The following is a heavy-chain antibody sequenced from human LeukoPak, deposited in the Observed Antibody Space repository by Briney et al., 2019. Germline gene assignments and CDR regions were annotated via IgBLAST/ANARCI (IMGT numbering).Heavy chain of an antibody. J-gene: IGHJ4*02. D-gene: IGHD4-17*01. Sequence: PGGSLRLSCAASGFTFSSYSMNWVRQAPGKGLEWVSSISSSSSYIYYADLVKGRFTISRDNAKNSLYLQMNSLRAEDTAVYYCARGNHDYGDYVGYFDYWGQGTLVTVSS. CDR2: ISSSSSYI. CDR1: GFTFSSYS. CDR3: ARGNHDYGDYVGYFDY. V-gene: IGHV3-21*01.